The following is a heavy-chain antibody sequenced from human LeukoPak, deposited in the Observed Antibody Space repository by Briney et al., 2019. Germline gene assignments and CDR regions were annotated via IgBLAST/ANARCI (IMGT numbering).Heavy chain of an antibody. CDR3: SAQFGSGRYEGSDF. CDR1: GFTFSNAW. D-gene: IGHD3-10*01. V-gene: IGHV3-15*01. Sequence: GGSLRLSCAASGFTFSNAWMSWVRQAPGKGLEWVGRIKRRTDGGTTDYAAPVKGRFSISRDDSKNTLYLQMNSLKTEDTAFYYCSAQFGSGRYEGSDFWGQGTLVTVSS. J-gene: IGHJ4*02. CDR2: IKRRTDGGTT.